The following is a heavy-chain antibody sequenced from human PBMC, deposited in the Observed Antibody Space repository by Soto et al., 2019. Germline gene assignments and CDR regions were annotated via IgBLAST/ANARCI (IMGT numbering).Heavy chain of an antibody. CDR1: GYTLTELS. J-gene: IGHJ4*02. Sequence: ASVKVSCKVSGYTLTELSMHWVRQAPGKGLEWMGGFDPEDGETIYAQKFQGRVTMTEDTSTDTAYMELSSLRSEDTAVYYCATRLNSSSWYGAWFQGAYYFDYWGQGTLVTVSS. V-gene: IGHV1-24*01. CDR2: FDPEDGET. D-gene: IGHD6-13*01. CDR3: ATRLNSSSWYGAWFQGAYYFDY.